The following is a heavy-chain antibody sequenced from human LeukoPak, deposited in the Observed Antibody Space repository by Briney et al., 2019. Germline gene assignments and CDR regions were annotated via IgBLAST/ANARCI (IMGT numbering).Heavy chain of an antibody. CDR1: GGSISSGGYY. D-gene: IGHD1-26*01. J-gene: IGHJ3*02. CDR2: IYYSGST. CDR3: ASRWWDQVLPNDAFDI. V-gene: IGHV4-31*03. Sequence: SETLSLTCTVSGGSISSGGYYWSWIRQHPGKGLEWIGYIYYSGSTYYNPSLKSRVTISVDTSKNQFSLKLSSVTAADTAVYYCASRWWDQVLPNDAFDIWGQGTMVTVSS.